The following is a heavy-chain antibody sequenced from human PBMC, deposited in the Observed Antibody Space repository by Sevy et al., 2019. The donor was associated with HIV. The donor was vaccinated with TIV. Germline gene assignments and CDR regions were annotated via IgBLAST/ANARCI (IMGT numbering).Heavy chain of an antibody. Sequence: SETLSLTCTVSGGSISSGGYYWSWIRQPAGEGLEWIGRIYPSGSTNYRPSLKSRVTMSVDTSKNQFSLELSSVTAADTAVYYCARVRTVAGVNGVGWFDPWGQGTPVTVSS. V-gene: IGHV4-61*02. CDR3: ARVRTVAGVNGVGWFDP. CDR1: GGSISSGGYY. J-gene: IGHJ5*02. CDR2: IYPSGST. D-gene: IGHD2-8*01.